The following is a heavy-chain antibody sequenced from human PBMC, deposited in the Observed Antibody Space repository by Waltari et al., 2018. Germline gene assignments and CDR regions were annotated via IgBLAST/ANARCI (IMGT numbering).Heavy chain of an antibody. V-gene: IGHV3-43D*04. CDR3: AKDIWRYSTSGGMYFDL. D-gene: IGHD6-6*01. Sequence: EVQLVESGGVVVQPGGSLRLSCSASELTFDDYAKHWVRKAPGKGLEWVSLISWDGGSTYYADSVKGRFTISRDNSKNFLYLQMNSLRAEDTALYYCAKDIWRYSTSGGMYFDLWGRGTLVTVSS. CDR2: ISWDGGST. CDR1: ELTFDDYA. J-gene: IGHJ2*01.